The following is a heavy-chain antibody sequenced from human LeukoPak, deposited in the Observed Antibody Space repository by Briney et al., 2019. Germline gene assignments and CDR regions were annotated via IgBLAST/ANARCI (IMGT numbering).Heavy chain of an antibody. Sequence: PGGSLRLSCAASGFTFSSYAMSWVRQAPGKGLEWVAVISYDGSNKYYADSVKGRFTISRDNSKNTLYLQMNSLRAEDTAVYYCASLPRGDTAMVTSYWGQGTLVTVSS. J-gene: IGHJ4*02. CDR1: GFTFSSYA. V-gene: IGHV3-30-3*01. CDR2: ISYDGSNK. D-gene: IGHD5-18*01. CDR3: ASLPRGDTAMVTSY.